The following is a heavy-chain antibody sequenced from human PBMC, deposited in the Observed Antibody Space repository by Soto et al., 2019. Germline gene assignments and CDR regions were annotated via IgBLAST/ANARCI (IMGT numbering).Heavy chain of an antibody. CDR1: GFTFSSYE. D-gene: IGHD3-9*01. CDR2: ISSSGSTI. Sequence: LRLSCAASGFTFSSYEMNWVRQAPGKGLEWVSYISSSGSTIYYADSVKGRFTISRDNAKNSLYLQMNSLRAEDTAVYYCARVADILTGYWVHYYGMDVWGQGTTVTVS. V-gene: IGHV3-48*03. J-gene: IGHJ6*02. CDR3: ARVADILTGYWVHYYGMDV.